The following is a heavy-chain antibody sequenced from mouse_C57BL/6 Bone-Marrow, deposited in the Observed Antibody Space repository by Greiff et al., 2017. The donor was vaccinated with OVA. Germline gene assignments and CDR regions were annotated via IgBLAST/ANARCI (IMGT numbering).Heavy chain of an antibody. CDR3: VRRYDYRRGAWFAY. V-gene: IGHV10-1*01. Sequence: LVESGGGLVQPKGSLKLSCAASGFSFNTYAMNWVRQAPGKGLEWVARIRSKSNNYATYYADSVKDRFTISRDDSESMLYLQMNNLKTEDTAMYYCVRRYDYRRGAWFAYWGQGTLVTVSA. CDR1: GFSFNTYA. J-gene: IGHJ3*01. CDR2: IRSKSNNYAT. D-gene: IGHD2-4*01.